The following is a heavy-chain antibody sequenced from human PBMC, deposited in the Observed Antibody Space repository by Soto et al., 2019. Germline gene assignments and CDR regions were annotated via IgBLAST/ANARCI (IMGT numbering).Heavy chain of an antibody. J-gene: IGHJ4*02. CDR2: INHSGST. CDR1: GGSFSGLY. D-gene: IGHD3-16*02. CDR3: ARERTWRSYRYTRSEFAIDY. V-gene: IGHV4-34*01. Sequence: SQTLSLTCAVYGGSFSGLYWSWIRQPPGKGLEWIGEINHSGSTNYNPSLKSRVTISVDTSKNQFSLKLSSVTAADTAVYYCARERTWRSYRYTRSEFAIDYWGQGTLVTVSS.